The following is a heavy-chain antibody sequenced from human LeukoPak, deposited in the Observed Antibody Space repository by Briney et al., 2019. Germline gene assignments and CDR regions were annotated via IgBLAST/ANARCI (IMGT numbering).Heavy chain of an antibody. CDR1: GYTFTGYY. CDR3: ARGDIVVLPAGIPHNWFDP. V-gene: IGHV1-2*02. J-gene: IGHJ5*02. CDR2: INPNSGGT. Sequence: AASVKVSYKASGYTFTGYYMHWVRQAPGQGLEWMGWINPNSGGTNYAQKFQGRVTMTRDTSISTAYMELSRLRSDDTAVYYCARGDIVVLPAGIPHNWFDPWGQGTLVTVSS. D-gene: IGHD2-2*02.